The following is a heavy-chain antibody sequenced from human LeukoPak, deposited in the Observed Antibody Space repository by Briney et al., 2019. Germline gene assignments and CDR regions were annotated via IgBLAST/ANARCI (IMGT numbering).Heavy chain of an antibody. Sequence: GGSLRLSCAASGFAVIDNYMTWVRQAPGKGLEWVAVIYSGGNTYYADSVAGRFTISRDTATNTVYLQMNSLRADDTAVYYCAREDSGYGLHLDYWGQGTLVTVSS. CDR2: IYSGGNT. CDR1: GFAVIDNY. V-gene: IGHV3-66*01. CDR3: AREDSGYGLHLDY. D-gene: IGHD5-12*01. J-gene: IGHJ4*02.